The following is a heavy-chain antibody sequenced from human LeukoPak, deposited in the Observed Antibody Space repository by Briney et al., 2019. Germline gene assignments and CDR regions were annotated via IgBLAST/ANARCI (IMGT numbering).Heavy chain of an antibody. J-gene: IGHJ4*02. V-gene: IGHV5-51*02. CDR3: ARRAYGDLGDYFDY. CDR1: ENSFTNYW. Sequence: GESLKVSCKVSENSFTNYWSAWVRQMPGKGLEWMGIIYPDDSDTRYSPSFQGQVTISADKSISTAYLQWSSLKASDTAMYYCARRAYGDLGDYFDYWGQGTLVTVSS. D-gene: IGHD4-17*01. CDR2: IYPDDSDT.